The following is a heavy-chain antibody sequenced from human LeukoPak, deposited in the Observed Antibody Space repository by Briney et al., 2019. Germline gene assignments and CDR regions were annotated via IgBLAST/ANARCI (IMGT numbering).Heavy chain of an antibody. V-gene: IGHV3-30*04. J-gene: IGHJ3*02. Sequence: LSGGSLRLSCAASGFTFSSYAMYWVRQAPGKGLEWVAVISYDGSNKYYADSVKGRFTISRDNSKNTLYLQMNSLRAEDTAVYYCARDQSPEWLPWAFDIWGQGTMVTVSS. CDR3: ARDQSPEWLPWAFDI. CDR2: ISYDGSNK. D-gene: IGHD3-3*01. CDR1: GFTFSSYA.